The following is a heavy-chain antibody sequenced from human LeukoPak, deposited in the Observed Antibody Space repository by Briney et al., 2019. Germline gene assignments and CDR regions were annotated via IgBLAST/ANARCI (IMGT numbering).Heavy chain of an antibody. CDR2: INPDGSWT. Sequence: GGSLRLSCAASGFTFSNAWMSWFRQAPGKGLVWVSCINPDGSWTLHADSVKGRFAISRDYARNTLYLQMNSLGVEDTAMYYCARYEQRPGVTASDPWSQGTLVTVSS. V-gene: IGHV3-74*01. J-gene: IGHJ5*02. CDR1: GFTFSNAW. D-gene: IGHD2-21*02. CDR3: ARYEQRPGVTASDP.